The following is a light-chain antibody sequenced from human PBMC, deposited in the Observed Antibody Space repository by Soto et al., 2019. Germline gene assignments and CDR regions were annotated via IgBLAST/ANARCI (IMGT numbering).Light chain of an antibody. CDR3: SSYAGINNSVV. CDR2: EVS. J-gene: IGLJ2*01. Sequence: QSVLTQPPSASGSPGQSVTISCTGTSSDVGGYNYVSWYQQHPGKAPKLMIYEVSKRPSGVPDRFSGSKSGNTASLTVSGLQAEDEADYYCSSYAGINNSVVFGGGTKLTVL. CDR1: SSDVGGYNY. V-gene: IGLV2-8*01.